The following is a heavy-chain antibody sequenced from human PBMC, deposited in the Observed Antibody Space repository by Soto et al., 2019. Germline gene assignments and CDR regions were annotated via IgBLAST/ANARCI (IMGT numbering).Heavy chain of an antibody. Sequence: EVQVVESGGGLVQPGESLRLSCAASGFSFSDSWMHWVRQAPGKGLMWVSRINSDGSSTNYADSVKGRFTISRDNSRNRRYLQMSSLRAEDTAVYYCARGNQWFDPWGQGTLVTVSS. CDR2: INSDGSST. CDR1: GFSFSDSW. J-gene: IGHJ5*02. V-gene: IGHV3-74*01. CDR3: ARGNQWFDP.